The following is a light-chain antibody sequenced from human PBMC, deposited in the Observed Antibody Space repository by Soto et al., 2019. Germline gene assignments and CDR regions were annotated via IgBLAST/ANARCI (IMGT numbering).Light chain of an antibody. V-gene: IGLV2-14*01. J-gene: IGLJ2*01. CDR2: EVT. Sequence: QSVLTQPASVSGSPGQSITISCTGTSSDIGTYDYVSWYQQYPGKAPKLMIYEVTNRPSGISNRFSGSKSGNTASLTISGLQSEDDADYYCSSYSSTSAYVVFGGGTKLTVL. CDR1: SSDIGTYDY. CDR3: SSYSSTSAYVV.